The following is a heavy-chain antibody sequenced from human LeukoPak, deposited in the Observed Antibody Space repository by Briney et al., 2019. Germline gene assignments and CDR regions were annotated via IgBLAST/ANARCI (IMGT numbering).Heavy chain of an antibody. CDR3: ARGKTAMAYYYYMDV. CDR2: MNPNSGNT. J-gene: IGHJ6*03. V-gene: IGHV1-8*02. D-gene: IGHD5-18*01. Sequence: ASVKASCKASGGTFSSYAISWVRQATGQGLEWMGWMNPNSGNTGYAQKFQGRVTMTRNTSISTAYMELSSLRSEDTAVYYCARGKTAMAYYYYMDVWGKGTTVTISS. CDR1: GGTFSSYA.